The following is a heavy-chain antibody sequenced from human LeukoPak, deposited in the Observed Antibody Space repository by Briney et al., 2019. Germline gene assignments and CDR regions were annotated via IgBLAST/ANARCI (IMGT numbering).Heavy chain of an antibody. J-gene: IGHJ6*03. CDR1: GFSFSTYA. CDR2: ISHDGNNR. CDR3: ARPYCSSSSCYDVYYYYYMDV. D-gene: IGHD2-2*01. Sequence: PGGSLRLSCAASGFSFSTYAMHWVRQASGKGLEWVAVISHDGNNRYYADSVKGRFTVSRDNSKSTLHLQMYSLRAEDTAVYYCARPYCSSSSCYDVYYYYYMDVWGKGTTVTV. V-gene: IGHV3-30*04.